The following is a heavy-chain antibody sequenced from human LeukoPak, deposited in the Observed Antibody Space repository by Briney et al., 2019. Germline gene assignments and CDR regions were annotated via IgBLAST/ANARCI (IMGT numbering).Heavy chain of an antibody. V-gene: IGHV1-2*02. CDR2: MNPNSGDT. CDR1: GYTFTGYY. D-gene: IGHD3-9*01. Sequence: ASVKVSCKASGYTFTGYYMHWVRQAPGQGLEWMGWMNPNSGDTKNAQKFQGRVTMTRDTSISTAYMQPNRLTSDDTAVYYCASGLTLEVLDYWGQGTLVTVSS. J-gene: IGHJ4*02. CDR3: ASGLTLEVLDY.